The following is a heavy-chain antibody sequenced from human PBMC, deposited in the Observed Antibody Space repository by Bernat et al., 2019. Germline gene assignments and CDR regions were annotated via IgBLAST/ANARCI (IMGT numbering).Heavy chain of an antibody. V-gene: IGHV3-21*01. CDR2: ISSSSSYI. J-gene: IGHJ3*02. Sequence: EVQLVESGGGLVKPGGSLRLSCAASGFTFSSYSMNWVRQAPGKGLEWVSSISSSSSYIYYADSVKGRFTISRDNAKNSLYLQMNSLRAEDTAVYYCARERGTRGFDAFDIWGQGTLVTVSS. D-gene: IGHD1-7*01. CDR1: GFTFSSYS. CDR3: ARERGTRGFDAFDI.